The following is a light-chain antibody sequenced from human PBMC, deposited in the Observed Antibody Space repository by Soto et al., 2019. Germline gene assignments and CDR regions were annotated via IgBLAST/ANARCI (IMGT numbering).Light chain of an antibody. CDR2: GAS. Sequence: EIVLTQSPGTLSLSPGERATLSCRASQSLNSNYLAWYQQKFGQAPRLLIFGASNRATGIPDRFSGSGSGTDFTLTISSVEPEDFAVYYCQRYGGSPLITFGQGTRLEIK. CDR1: QSLNSNY. J-gene: IGKJ5*01. V-gene: IGKV3-20*01. CDR3: QRYGGSPLIT.